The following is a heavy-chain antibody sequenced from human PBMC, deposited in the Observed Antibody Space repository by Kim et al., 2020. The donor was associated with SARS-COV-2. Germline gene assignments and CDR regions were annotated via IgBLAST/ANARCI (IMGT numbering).Heavy chain of an antibody. J-gene: IGHJ4*02. D-gene: IGHD4-17*01. V-gene: IGHV4-59*01. CDR1: GGSTSSYY. CDR2: IYYSGST. Sequence: SETLSLTCTVSGGSTSSYYWSWIRQPPGKGLEWIGYIYYSGSTNYNPSLKSRVTISVDTSKNQFSLKLSSVTAADTAVYYCARNYGDYLDYCGQGTLVTVSS. CDR3: ARNYGDYLDY.